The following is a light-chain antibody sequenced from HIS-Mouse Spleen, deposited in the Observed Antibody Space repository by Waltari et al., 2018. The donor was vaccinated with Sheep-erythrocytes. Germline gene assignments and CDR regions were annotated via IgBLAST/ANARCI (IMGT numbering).Light chain of an antibody. CDR1: SSDVGGYNY. Sequence: QSALTQPPSASGSPGQSVTISCTGTSSDVGGYNYVSWYQQHPGKAPKLMIYEVSRRPSGVPVRFSGSKSGHAASRTVAGLQAEDEADYYCSSYAGSNRVFGGGTKLTVL. CDR3: SSYAGSNRV. J-gene: IGLJ2*01. V-gene: IGLV2-8*01. CDR2: EVS.